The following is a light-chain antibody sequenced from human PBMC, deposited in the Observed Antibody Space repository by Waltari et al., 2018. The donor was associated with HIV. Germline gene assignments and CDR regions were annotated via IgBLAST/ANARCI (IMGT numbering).Light chain of an antibody. J-gene: IGKJ2*01. CDR2: DAS. Sequence: EIVLTQSPATLSLSPGERATLSCRASQSVSIYLAWYQQKPGQPPRLLIYDASNRATAIPARFSGSGSGTDFTLTISSLEPEDFAVYYCRQRSRWPPAYTFGQGTKLEIK. V-gene: IGKV3-11*01. CDR1: QSVSIY. CDR3: RQRSRWPPAYT.